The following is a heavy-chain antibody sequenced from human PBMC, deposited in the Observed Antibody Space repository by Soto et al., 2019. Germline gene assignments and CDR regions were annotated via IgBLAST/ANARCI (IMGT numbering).Heavy chain of an antibody. CDR2: ISYDGKHK. V-gene: IGHV3-30*18. J-gene: IGHJ4*02. D-gene: IGHD2-21*02. CDR1: GFSFNSYG. Sequence: PGGSLRLSCAASGFSFNSYGMHWVRQAPGKGLDWVTVISYDGKHKHYADPVKGRFAISRDNSKNTLYLQMNSLGPEDTAVYYCAKGHCGGDCSSDYYFDYWGQGALVTVSS. CDR3: AKGHCGGDCSSDYYFDY.